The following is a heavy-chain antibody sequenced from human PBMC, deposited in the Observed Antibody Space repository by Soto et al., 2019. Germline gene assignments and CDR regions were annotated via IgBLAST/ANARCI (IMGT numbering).Heavy chain of an antibody. J-gene: IGHJ4*02. CDR1: GGTFSSYA. Sequence: QVQLVQSGAEVKKPGSSVKVSCKASGGTFSSYAISWVRQAPGQGLEWMGGIIPIFGTANYAQKFQGRVTMTADESTSTAYSERSSRRPEDTAVYYCARLTPELVSGMATPRDYWGQRTLVTVSS. V-gene: IGHV1-69*12. D-gene: IGHD5-12*01. CDR2: IIPIFGTA. CDR3: ARLTPELVSGMATPRDY.